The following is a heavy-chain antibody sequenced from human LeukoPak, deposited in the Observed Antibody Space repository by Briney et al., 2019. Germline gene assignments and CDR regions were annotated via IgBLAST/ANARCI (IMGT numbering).Heavy chain of an antibody. D-gene: IGHD3-10*01. J-gene: IGHJ4*02. CDR3: ARGDYYGSGSYYEDDY. CDR1: GFTFSTYY. V-gene: IGHV3-30*03. Sequence: GGSLRHSCAASGFTFSTYYMNWVRQAPGKGLEWVAVISYDGSNKYYADSVKGRFTISRDNSKNTLYLQMNSLRAEDTAVYYCARGDYYGSGSYYEDDYWGQGTLVTVSS. CDR2: ISYDGSNK.